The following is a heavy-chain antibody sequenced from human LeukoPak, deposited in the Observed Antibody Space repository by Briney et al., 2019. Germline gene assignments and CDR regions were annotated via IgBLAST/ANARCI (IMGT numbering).Heavy chain of an antibody. D-gene: IGHD6-13*01. J-gene: IGHJ4*02. Sequence: GVSLRLSCAASGFTFSSYAMSWVRQAPGKGLEWVSVISGSGGKTYYADFVKGRFTISRDNSKNTLYLQMNSLRAEDTAVYYCAKGPIEAAANGLYFDYWGQGTLVTVSS. CDR3: AKGPIEAAANGLYFDY. CDR2: ISGSGGKT. CDR1: GFTFSSYA. V-gene: IGHV3-23*01.